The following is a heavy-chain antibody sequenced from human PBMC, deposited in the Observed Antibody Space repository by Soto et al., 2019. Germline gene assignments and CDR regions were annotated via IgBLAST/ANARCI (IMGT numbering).Heavy chain of an antibody. CDR2: ISRDGGTK. CDR1: GFTVSTYG. CDR3: TGEVASGY. J-gene: IGHJ4*02. V-gene: IGHV3-30*03. D-gene: IGHD2-8*02. Sequence: QVQLVESGGGVVQPGRSLRLSCAVSGFTVSTYGMHWVRQAPGKGLEWVAVISRDGGTKYYAASVKGRFTISRDNSRNTLFLEMNSLRGDDMAFYYCTGEVASGYWGQGTLVTVSS.